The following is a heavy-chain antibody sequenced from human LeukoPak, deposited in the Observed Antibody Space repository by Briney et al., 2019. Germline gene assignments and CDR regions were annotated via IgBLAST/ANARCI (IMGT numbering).Heavy chain of an antibody. V-gene: IGHV1-46*01. CDR1: GYTFTSYY. D-gene: IGHD3-10*01. Sequence: GASVKVSCKASGYTFTSYYMHWVRQAPGQGLEWMGIINPSGGSTSYAQKFQGRVTMTRDTSTSTVYMELSSLRSEDTAVYYCARGRGGWFGELSPDYWGQGTLVTVSS. J-gene: IGHJ4*02. CDR3: ARGRGGWFGELSPDY. CDR2: INPSGGST.